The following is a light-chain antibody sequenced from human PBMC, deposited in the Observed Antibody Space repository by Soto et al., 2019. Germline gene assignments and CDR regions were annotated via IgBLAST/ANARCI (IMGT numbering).Light chain of an antibody. CDR1: NSDVANYDY. V-gene: IGLV2-14*01. Sequence: QSALAQPASVSGSPGQSITLSCTGANSDVANYDYVSWYRQYPGLAPQVIISEVTNRPSVISDRFSGSKSANTAYLTISGLQAEDEADYYCCSHTISGAPVFGGGTK. J-gene: IGLJ2*01. CDR3: CSHTISGAPV. CDR2: EVT.